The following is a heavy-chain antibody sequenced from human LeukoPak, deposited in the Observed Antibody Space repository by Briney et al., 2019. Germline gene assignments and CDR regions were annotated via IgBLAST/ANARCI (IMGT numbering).Heavy chain of an antibody. CDR1: GYTFTSYG. D-gene: IGHD2-15*01. Sequence: ASVKVSCKASGYTFTSYGISWVRQAPGQGLEWMGGIIPIFGTANYAQKFQGRVTITADESTSTAYMELSSLRSEDTAVYYCARLVVVAATRWFDPWGQGTLVTVSS. V-gene: IGHV1-69*13. CDR2: IIPIFGTA. CDR3: ARLVVVAATRWFDP. J-gene: IGHJ5*02.